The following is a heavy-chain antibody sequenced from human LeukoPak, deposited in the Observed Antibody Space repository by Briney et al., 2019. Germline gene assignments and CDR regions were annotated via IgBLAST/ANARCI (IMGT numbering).Heavy chain of an antibody. CDR1: GYIFTSYW. D-gene: IGHD6-19*01. CDR2: IYPGDSDT. CDR3: ARLSFEQWLAPLDY. J-gene: IGHJ4*02. V-gene: IGHV5-51*01. Sequence: GGSLKISCKGSGYIFTSYWIGWVRQMPGKGLEWMGIIYPGDSDTRYSPSFQGQVTISADKSISTAYLQWSSLKASDTAMYYCARLSFEQWLAPLDYWGQGTLVTVSS.